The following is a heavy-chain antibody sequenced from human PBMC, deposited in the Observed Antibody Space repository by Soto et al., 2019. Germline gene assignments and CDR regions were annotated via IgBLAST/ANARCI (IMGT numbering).Heavy chain of an antibody. J-gene: IGHJ4*02. Sequence: PSETLSLTCTVSGGSISSYYWSWIRQPPGKGLEWIGYIYYSGSTNYNPSLKSRVTISVDTSKNQFSLKLSSVTAADTAVYYCARRHCSSTSYSLDYWGQGTLVTVSS. CDR2: IYYSGST. D-gene: IGHD2-2*01. CDR3: ARRHCSSTSYSLDY. V-gene: IGHV4-59*01. CDR1: GGSISSYY.